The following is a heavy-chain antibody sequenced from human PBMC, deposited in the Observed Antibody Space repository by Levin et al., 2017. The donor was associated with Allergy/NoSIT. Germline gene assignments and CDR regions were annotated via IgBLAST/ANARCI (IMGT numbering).Heavy chain of an antibody. Sequence: SQTLSLTCTVSGGAFSNSDYFWSWIRQPPGKGLEWIGYIYYSGSTYYNPSLKSRLTISVDTSKNQFSLKLTSMTAADTAVYYCAREFSAASYNWFDPWGQGTLVTVSS. CDR2: IYYSGST. J-gene: IGHJ5*02. D-gene: IGHD2-15*01. V-gene: IGHV4-30-4*01. CDR3: AREFSAASYNWFDP. CDR1: GGAFSNSDYF.